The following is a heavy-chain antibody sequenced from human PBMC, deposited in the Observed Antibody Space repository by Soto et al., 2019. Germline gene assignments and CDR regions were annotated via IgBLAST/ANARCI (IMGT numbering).Heavy chain of an antibody. V-gene: IGHV3-30*19. D-gene: IGHD3-16*01. CDR2: TSTDGLDR. CDR1: GFSFSALG. Sequence: RESMSLASLVYGFSFSALGMHWDSQSPGEGRAWVASTSTDGLDRYYTESVTGRFTISRDDSKNTVFLQMNRLQVADTAATFCVSYCAGERFGIAHWGQGTLVTVSS. J-gene: IGHJ4*02. CDR3: VSYCAGERFGIAH.